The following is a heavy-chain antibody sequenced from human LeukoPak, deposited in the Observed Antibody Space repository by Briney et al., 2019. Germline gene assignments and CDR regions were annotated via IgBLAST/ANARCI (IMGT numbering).Heavy chain of an antibody. J-gene: IGHJ2*01. CDR3: ARENYYASGSYSYWYFDL. V-gene: IGHV3-21*01. CDR1: GLTFSSFA. D-gene: IGHD3-10*01. CDR2: ISRSSSYI. Sequence: GGSLRLSCATSGLTFSSFAMSWVRQAPGKGLEWVSSISRSSSYIYYADSMKGRFIISRDNAKNSLYLQMNSLRAEDTAVYYCARENYYASGSYSYWYFDLWGRGTLVTVSS.